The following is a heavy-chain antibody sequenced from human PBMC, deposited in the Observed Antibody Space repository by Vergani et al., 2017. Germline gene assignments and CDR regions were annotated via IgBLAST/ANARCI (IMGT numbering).Heavy chain of an antibody. CDR2: IHYDGSHE. CDR1: GFSFSSFG. D-gene: IGHD2-2*01. Sequence: QVQLVESGGGVVQPGRSLRLSCAASGFSFSSFGFHWVRQAPGKGLEWVAFIHYDGSHEYYIDSVKGRFTISRDNSKNTLILQMNGLRAEGTAVYYCARDRGCATSCYFSGAFDYWGLGTLVSVSS. CDR3: ARDRGCATSCYFSGAFDY. J-gene: IGHJ4*02. V-gene: IGHV3-33*01.